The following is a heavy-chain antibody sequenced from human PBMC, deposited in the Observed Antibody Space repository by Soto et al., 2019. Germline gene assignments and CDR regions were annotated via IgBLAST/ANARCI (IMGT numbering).Heavy chain of an antibody. CDR1: GYSVTSYW. CDR2: IDPSDSYT. V-gene: IGHV5-10-1*01. CDR3: ARHSRSARLRVDYYYGMDV. D-gene: IGHD2-15*01. Sequence: PGESLKISCKGSGYSVTSYWISWVRQMPGKGLEWMGRIDPSDSYTNYSPSFQGHVTISADKSISTAYLQWSSLKASDTAMYYCARHSRSARLRVDYYYGMDVWGQGTTVTVSS. J-gene: IGHJ6*02.